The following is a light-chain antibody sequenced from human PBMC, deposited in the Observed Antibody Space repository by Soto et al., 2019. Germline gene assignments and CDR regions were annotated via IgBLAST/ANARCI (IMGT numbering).Light chain of an antibody. CDR3: GSYTSTDTPFV. Sequence: QSVLAQPSSVSGSPGQSITISCTGTSTDVGGYNYVSWYQHHPGKGPKLIIYEVNNRPSGVSDRFSGSKSGNKASLTISNLEAGDESDYYCGSYTSTDTPFVFGTGTKVNVL. CDR1: STDVGGYNY. CDR2: EVN. J-gene: IGLJ1*01. V-gene: IGLV2-14*01.